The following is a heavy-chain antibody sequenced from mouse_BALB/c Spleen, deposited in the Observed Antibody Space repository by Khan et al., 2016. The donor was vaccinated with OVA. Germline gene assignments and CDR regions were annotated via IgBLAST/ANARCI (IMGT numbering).Heavy chain of an antibody. J-gene: IGHJ3*01. Sequence: EVELVESGTVLARPGASVKMSCKASGYTFTSYWMHWIKQRPGQGLEWIGAIYPGNSDTTYNQKFKGKAKLTAVTSTTTAYMELSSLTNEDPAVYYWTRRNWDVGRFLYWGQGTLVTVSA. CDR1: GYTFTSYW. CDR3: TRRNWDVGRFLY. V-gene: IGHV1-5*01. D-gene: IGHD4-1*01. CDR2: IYPGNSDT.